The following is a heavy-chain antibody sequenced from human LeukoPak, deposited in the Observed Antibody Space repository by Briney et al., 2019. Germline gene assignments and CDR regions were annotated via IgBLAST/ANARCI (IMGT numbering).Heavy chain of an antibody. V-gene: IGHV3-30*18. J-gene: IGHJ4*02. CDR1: GFTFSSYG. Sequence: PGGSLRLSCAGSGFTFSSYGIHWVRQAPGKGLEWVAVISYDGSNKYYTDSVKGRFTISRDNSKNTLYLQMNSLRDEDTAVYYCAKEREVYLDYWGQGTLVTVFS. CDR3: AKEREVYLDY. CDR2: ISYDGSNK.